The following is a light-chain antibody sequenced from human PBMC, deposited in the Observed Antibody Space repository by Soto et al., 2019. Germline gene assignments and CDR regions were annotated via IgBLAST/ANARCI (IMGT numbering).Light chain of an antibody. CDR1: SSDVGSYNR. CDR3: GLFASSSTDV. CDR2: EVT. V-gene: IGLV2-18*01. Sequence: QSVLTQPPSVSGSPGQSVTITCTGTSSDVGSYNRVSWYQQPPGTAPKLMIYEVTNRPSGVPDRFSGSKSGNTASLTISGLQAEDEADYYCGLFASSSTDVFGTGTKVTVL. J-gene: IGLJ1*01.